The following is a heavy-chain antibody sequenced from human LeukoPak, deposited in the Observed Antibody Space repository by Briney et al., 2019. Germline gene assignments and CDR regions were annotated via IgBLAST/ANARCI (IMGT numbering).Heavy chain of an antibody. J-gene: IGHJ4*02. Sequence: GGSLRLSCAASGFTFSSYALHWVRQSPGKGLEWVAVISYDGSNKYYADSVKGRFTISRDNSKNTLYLQMNSLRAEDTAVYYCARDGGAMIVVVMFDYWGQGTLVTVSS. CDR1: GFTFSSYA. CDR2: ISYDGSNK. V-gene: IGHV3-30-3*01. CDR3: ARDGGAMIVVVMFDY. D-gene: IGHD3-22*01.